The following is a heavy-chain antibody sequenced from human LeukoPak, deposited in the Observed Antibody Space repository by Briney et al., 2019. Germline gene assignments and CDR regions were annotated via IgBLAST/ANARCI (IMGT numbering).Heavy chain of an antibody. Sequence: GSLRLSCAASGFTLSSYAMSWVRQAPGKGLEWVSAISGSGGSTYYADSVKGRFTISRDNSKNTLYLQMNSLRAEDTAVYYCAKSLTGYHISDYWGQGTLVTVSS. J-gene: IGHJ4*02. CDR3: AKSLTGYHISDY. V-gene: IGHV3-23*01. CDR1: GFTLSSYA. D-gene: IGHD3-9*01. CDR2: ISGSGGST.